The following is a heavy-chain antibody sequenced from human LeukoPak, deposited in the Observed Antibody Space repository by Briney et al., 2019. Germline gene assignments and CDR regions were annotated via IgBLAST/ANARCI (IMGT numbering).Heavy chain of an antibody. Sequence: GGSLRLSCAGCGFIFSTNWMSWFRQAPGKGVEWVAHIKPDGSETYYVDSVKGRFTISRDNAWNSVHLQMYSLRPEHTAIYYCATMVSVAGDSWGQGTLVTVSS. J-gene: IGHJ5*01. V-gene: IGHV3-7*01. CDR3: ATMVSVAGDS. D-gene: IGHD6-19*01. CDR2: IKPDGSET. CDR1: GFIFSTNW.